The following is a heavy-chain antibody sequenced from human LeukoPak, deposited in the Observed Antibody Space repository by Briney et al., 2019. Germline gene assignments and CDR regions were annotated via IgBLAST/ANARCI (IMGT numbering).Heavy chain of an antibody. CDR1: GFTFSSYS. V-gene: IGHV3-48*02. D-gene: IGHD3-10*01. Sequence: GGSLRLSCAASGFTFSSYSMNWVRQAPGKGLEWVSYISSSSSTIYYADSVKGRFTISRDNAKNSLYLQMNSLRDEDTAVYYCARDGRGWYYGSGSCYNGGVFDYWGQGTLVTVSS. CDR2: ISSSSSTI. CDR3: ARDGRGWYYGSGSCYNGGVFDY. J-gene: IGHJ4*02.